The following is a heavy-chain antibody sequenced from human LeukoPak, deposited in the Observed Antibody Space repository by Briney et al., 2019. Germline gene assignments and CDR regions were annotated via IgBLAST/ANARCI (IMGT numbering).Heavy chain of an antibody. CDR2: ISYDGSNK. D-gene: IGHD6-19*01. Sequence: GGSLRLSCAASGFTLSSYAMHWVRQAPGKGLEWVAVISYDGSNKYYADSVKGRFTISRDNSKNTLYLQMNSLRAEDTAVYYCARDRGIAVAGGEFDYWGQGTLVTVSS. CDR1: GFTLSSYA. V-gene: IGHV3-30-3*01. J-gene: IGHJ4*02. CDR3: ARDRGIAVAGGEFDY.